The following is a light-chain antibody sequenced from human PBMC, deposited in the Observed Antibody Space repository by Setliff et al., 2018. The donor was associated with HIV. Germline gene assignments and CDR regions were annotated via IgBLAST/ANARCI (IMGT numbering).Light chain of an antibody. CDR2: DVI. V-gene: IGLV2-14*03. CDR1: SSDIGTYDR. Sequence: QSALTQPASVSGTPGQSITISCTGSSSDIGTYDRVSWYQQRPDGGPRLIIYDVIHRPSGVPHRFSGSKSGNTASLTISGLQTEDEADYYCCSYVNSGIYVFGTGTKVTVL. CDR3: CSYVNSGIYV. J-gene: IGLJ1*01.